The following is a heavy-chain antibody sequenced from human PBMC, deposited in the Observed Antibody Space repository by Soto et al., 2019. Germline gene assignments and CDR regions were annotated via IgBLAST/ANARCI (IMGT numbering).Heavy chain of an antibody. CDR3: ARAPDIVVVVAATRRAKGAFDI. CDR2: ISGSGGST. D-gene: IGHD2-15*01. V-gene: IGHV3-23*01. Sequence: GGSLRLSCAASGFTFSSYAMSWVRQAPGKGLEWVSAISGSGGSTYYADSVKGRFTISRDNSKNTLYLQMNSLRAEDTAVYYCARAPDIVVVVAATRRAKGAFDIWGQGTMVTVSS. CDR1: GFTFSSYA. J-gene: IGHJ3*02.